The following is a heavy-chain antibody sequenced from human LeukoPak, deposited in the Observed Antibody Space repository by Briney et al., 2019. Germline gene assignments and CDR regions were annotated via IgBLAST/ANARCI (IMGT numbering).Heavy chain of an antibody. CDR2: ISSKGGST. CDR3: AREDYGTGKFDY. J-gene: IGHJ4*02. Sequence: GESLKISCAASGXTFSRYTMHWARQAPGKGLEYVSGISSKGGSTYYASSVKGRFTISRDNSKNTLYLQMGSLRAEDMAVYYCAREDYGTGKFDYWGQGTLVIVSS. D-gene: IGHD4-17*01. V-gene: IGHV3-64*01. CDR1: GXTFSRYT.